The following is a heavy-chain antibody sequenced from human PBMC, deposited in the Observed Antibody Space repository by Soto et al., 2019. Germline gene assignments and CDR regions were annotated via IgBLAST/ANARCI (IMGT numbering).Heavy chain of an antibody. CDR2: ISYDGSNK. CDR3: AKAKRSGYSYAFLPDY. J-gene: IGHJ4*02. V-gene: IGHV3-30*18. D-gene: IGHD5-18*01. Sequence: QVQLVESGGGVVQPGRSLRLSCVASGFTFSSYGMHWVRQAPGKGLEWVAVISYDGSNKYYADSVKGRFTISRDNSKNALYVQMISLRAEDTAVYYCAKAKRSGYSYAFLPDYWGQGTLVTVSS. CDR1: GFTFSSYG.